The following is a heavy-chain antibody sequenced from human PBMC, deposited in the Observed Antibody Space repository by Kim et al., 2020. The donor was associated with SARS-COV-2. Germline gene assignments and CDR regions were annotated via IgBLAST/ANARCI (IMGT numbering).Heavy chain of an antibody. CDR3: ARDNADILTGYSVEYYYYYMDV. V-gene: IGHV3-11*01. CDR1: GFTFSDYY. J-gene: IGHJ6*03. CDR2: ISSSGSTI. D-gene: IGHD3-9*01. Sequence: GGSLRLSCAASGFTFSDYYMSWIRQAPGKGLEWVSYISSSGSTIYYADSVKGRFTISRDNAKNSLYLQMNSLRAEDTAVYYCARDNADILTGYSVEYYYYYMDVWGKGTTVTVSS.